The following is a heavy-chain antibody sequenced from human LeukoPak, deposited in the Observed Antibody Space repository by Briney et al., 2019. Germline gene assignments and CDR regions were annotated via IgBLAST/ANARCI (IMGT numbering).Heavy chain of an antibody. D-gene: IGHD3-16*01. CDR2: INHSGST. CDR3: ARAGGFFSPFGY. V-gene: IGHV4-34*01. J-gene: IGHJ4*02. Sequence: SETLSLTCAVYGGSFGGYYWSWIRQPPKKGLEWIGEINHSGSTNYNPSLKSRVTISVDTSKNQFSLKVRSVTAADTAVYYCARAGGFFSPFGYWGQGTLVTVSS. CDR1: GGSFGGYY.